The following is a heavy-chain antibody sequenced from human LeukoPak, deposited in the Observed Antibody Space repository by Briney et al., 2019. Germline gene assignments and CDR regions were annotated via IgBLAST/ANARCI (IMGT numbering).Heavy chain of an antibody. CDR2: ISGSGGST. V-gene: IGHV3-23*01. CDR3: AKSPRAYAFGVVITE. CDR1: GFTCSSYA. J-gene: IGHJ4*02. Sequence: GGALRLSCAASGFTCSSYAMSGGRQAPGKGVEWVSAISGSGGSTYYADSVNGRFTISTDNSKNTLYLQMNSLRAEDTAVYYCAKSPRAYAFGVVITEWGQGTLVTVSS. D-gene: IGHD3-3*01.